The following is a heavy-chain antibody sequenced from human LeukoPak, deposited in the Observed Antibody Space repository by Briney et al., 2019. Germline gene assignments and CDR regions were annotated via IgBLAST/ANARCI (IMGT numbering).Heavy chain of an antibody. Sequence: ASLKVSCKASGYSFTCFYIHWVRQAPGQGLEWMAWINPQSGATNYAQKFKGRITTTRDMSITTAYMEVTTLRSDDTAVYYCARGGDDSGLYFAYWGQGTLVTVSS. CDR2: INPQSGAT. J-gene: IGHJ4*02. CDR1: GYSFTCFY. D-gene: IGHD3-22*01. CDR3: ARGGDDSGLYFAY. V-gene: IGHV1-2*02.